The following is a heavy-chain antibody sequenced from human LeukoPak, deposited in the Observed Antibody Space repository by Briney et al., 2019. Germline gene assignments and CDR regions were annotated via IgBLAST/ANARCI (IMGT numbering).Heavy chain of an antibody. Sequence: GGSLRLSCAASGFTFDTYAMTWVRQAPGKGLEWVSSISPKSDFIYYSDSVRGRFTISRDNADNSLYLQMNSLRAEDTAVYYCARADCSASTCYLRRSWFDPWGQGILVTVSS. D-gene: IGHD3-9*01. CDR2: ISPKSDFI. CDR3: ARADCSASTCYLRRSWFDP. V-gene: IGHV3-21*01. J-gene: IGHJ5*02. CDR1: GFTFDTYA.